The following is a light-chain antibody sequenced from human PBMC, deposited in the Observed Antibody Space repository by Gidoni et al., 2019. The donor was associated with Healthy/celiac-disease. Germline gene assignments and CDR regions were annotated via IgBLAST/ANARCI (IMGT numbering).Light chain of an antibody. CDR1: SSDVGGYNY. J-gene: IGLJ3*02. CDR2: DVS. V-gene: IGLV2-14*03. Sequence: QSALTQPASVSGSPGLSITISCTGTSSDVGGYNYVSWYQQHPGKAPKLMIYDVSNQPSGVSNRFSGSKSGNTASLTISGLQAEDEADYYCSSYTSSSTRVFGGGTKLTVL. CDR3: SSYTSSSTRV.